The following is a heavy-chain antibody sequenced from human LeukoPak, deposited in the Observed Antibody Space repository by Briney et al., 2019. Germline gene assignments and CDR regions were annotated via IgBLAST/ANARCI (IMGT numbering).Heavy chain of an antibody. Sequence: ASVKVSCKASGYTFTGYYMHWVRQAPGQGLEWMGWINPNSGGTNYAQKFQGRVTMTRDTSISTAYMELSRLRSDDTAVYYCARDSERPSSSCYDWGQGTLVTVSS. J-gene: IGHJ4*02. V-gene: IGHV1-2*02. CDR1: GYTFTGYY. CDR2: INPNSGGT. CDR3: ARDSERPSSSCYD. D-gene: IGHD6-6*01.